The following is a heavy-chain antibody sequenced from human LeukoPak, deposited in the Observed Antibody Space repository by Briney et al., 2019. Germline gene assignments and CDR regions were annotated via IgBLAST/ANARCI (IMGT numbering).Heavy chain of an antibody. CDR1: GFTFSDYY. Sequence: GGSLRLSCAASGFTFSDYYMSWIRQAPGKGLEWVSYISESSAYTKYADSVKGRITISRDNAKNSLYLQVNSLRAEDTAVYYCARIQVAAPGAFDIWGHGTMVTVSS. CDR3: ARIQVAAPGAFDI. D-gene: IGHD6-13*01. J-gene: IGHJ3*02. V-gene: IGHV3-11*06. CDR2: ISESSAYT.